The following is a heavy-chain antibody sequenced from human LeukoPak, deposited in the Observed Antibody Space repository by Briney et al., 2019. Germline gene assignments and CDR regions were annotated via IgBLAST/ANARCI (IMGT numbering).Heavy chain of an antibody. V-gene: IGHV1-2*02. D-gene: IGHD3-22*01. J-gene: IGHJ4*02. CDR1: GYTFTRYY. CDR2: IYLKSGGT. CDR3: VREGKPVNYYDSSGYYYDY. Sequence: ASVKVSCKGSGYTFTRYYMHGVRQAPGQGREWMGWIYLKSGGTNYAQKFQGRVTMTRDTSISTAYMELSRLRSDDTAVYYCVREGKPVNYYDSSGYYYDYWGQGTLVTVSS.